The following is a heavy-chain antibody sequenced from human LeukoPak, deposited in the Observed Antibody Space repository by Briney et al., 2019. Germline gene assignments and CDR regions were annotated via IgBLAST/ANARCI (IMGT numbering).Heavy chain of an antibody. CDR1: GFTVSNKY. Sequence: PGGSLRLSCATSGFTVSNKYMTWVRQAPGKGLEWVSVIYSDGGTYYADSVRGRFTISSDNTKNTLYLQMNSLRGEDTAVYYCAKDRATPRSRTPSYYFDYWGQGSLVTVSS. CDR3: AKDRATPRSRTPSYYFDY. CDR2: IYSDGGT. V-gene: IGHV3-66*01. J-gene: IGHJ4*02.